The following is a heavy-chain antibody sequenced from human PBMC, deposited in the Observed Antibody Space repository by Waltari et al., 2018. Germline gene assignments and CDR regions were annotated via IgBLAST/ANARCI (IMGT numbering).Heavy chain of an antibody. V-gene: IGHV4-39*01. J-gene: IGHJ5*02. CDR1: GGPISRRSFC. D-gene: IGHD5-12*01. Sequence: QLQLQESGPGLVTPSETLSLPCTVPGGPISRRSFCWGWIRQSPGKGLEWIGSIYYSGRIDYNPTLKSRVTISGDTSKNQFSLELTSVTAADTAVYYCARHWKKSGYRFDPWGQGTLVTVSS. CDR2: IYYSGRI. CDR3: ARHWKKSGYRFDP.